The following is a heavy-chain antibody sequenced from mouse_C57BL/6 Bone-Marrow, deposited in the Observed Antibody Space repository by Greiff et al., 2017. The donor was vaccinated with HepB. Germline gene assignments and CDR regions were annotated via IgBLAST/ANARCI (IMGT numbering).Heavy chain of an antibody. Sequence: QVQLQQSGAELVKPGASVKLSCKASGYTFTSYWMQWVKQRPGQGLEWIGEIDPSDSYTNYNQKFKGKATLTVDTSSSTAYMQLSSLTSEDSAVYYCARGGYSNYISFAYWGQGTLVTVSA. D-gene: IGHD2-5*01. CDR1: GYTFTSYW. J-gene: IGHJ3*01. CDR2: IDPSDSYT. CDR3: ARGGYSNYISFAY. V-gene: IGHV1-50*01.